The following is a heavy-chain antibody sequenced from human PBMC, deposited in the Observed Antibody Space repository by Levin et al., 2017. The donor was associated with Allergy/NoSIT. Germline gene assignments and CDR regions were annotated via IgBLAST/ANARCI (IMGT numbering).Heavy chain of an antibody. J-gene: IGHJ4*02. CDR1: GFILSSYA. CDR2: MSTDGTNI. V-gene: IGHV3-30-3*01. D-gene: IGHD3-10*01. Sequence: GGSLRLSCAASGFILSSYAMHWVRQAPGKGLQWVVIMSTDGTNIYYADSVKGRFTISRDSSKNTLYLQMNTLRTEDSAVYYCARAGAGLHGAVDSWGQGALVTVSS. CDR3: ARAGAGLHGAVDS.